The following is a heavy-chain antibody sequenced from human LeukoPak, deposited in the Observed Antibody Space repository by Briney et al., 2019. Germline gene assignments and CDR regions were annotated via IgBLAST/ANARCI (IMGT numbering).Heavy chain of an antibody. V-gene: IGHV1-69*06. CDR2: SIPIFGTA. D-gene: IGHD2-21*02. CDR1: GGPFSSNA. J-gene: IGHJ3*02. Sequence: PPLKSPCKASGGPFSSNANSWLGRPPGQGLDGLGGSIPIFGTAKYAQKFQGRVTITADKSTSTAYMELSSLRSEDTAVYYCARELKEVTTSRSLFFDIWGQGTMVTVSS. CDR3: ARELKEVTTSRSLFFDI.